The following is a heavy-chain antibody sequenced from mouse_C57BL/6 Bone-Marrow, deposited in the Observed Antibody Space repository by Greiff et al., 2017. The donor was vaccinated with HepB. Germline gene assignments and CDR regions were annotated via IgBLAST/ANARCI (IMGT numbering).Heavy chain of an antibody. J-gene: IGHJ2*01. D-gene: IGHD1-1*01. CDR3: ARSYVFDY. CDR1: GYAFSSSW. CDR2: IYPGDGDT. V-gene: IGHV1-82*01. Sequence: VQWVESGPELVKPGASVKISCKASGYAFSSSWMNWVKQRPGKGLEWIGRIYPGDGDTNYNGKFKGKATLTADKSSSTAYMQLSSLTSEDSAVYFCARSYVFDYWGQGTTLTVSS.